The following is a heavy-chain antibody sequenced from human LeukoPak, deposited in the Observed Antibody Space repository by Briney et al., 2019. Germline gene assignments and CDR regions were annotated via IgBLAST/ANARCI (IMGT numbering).Heavy chain of an antibody. J-gene: IGHJ4*02. CDR2: IYYTGNT. D-gene: IGHD6-19*01. Sequence: PSETLSLTCTVSGDSISTSYSYWGWIRRPPGRGLEWVGSIYYTGNTYSNSSLKSRVSMFVDTSKNQFSLILTSVTAADTAVYYCARGLPGFIAVAGTGCGEACYFDYWGQGTLVTVSS. CDR1: GDSISTSYSY. V-gene: IGHV4-39*01. CDR3: ARGLPGFIAVAGTGCGEACYFDY.